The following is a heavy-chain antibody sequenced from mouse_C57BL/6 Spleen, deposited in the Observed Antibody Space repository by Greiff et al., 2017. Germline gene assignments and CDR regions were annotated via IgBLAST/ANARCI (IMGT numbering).Heavy chain of an antibody. Sequence: QVQLQQPGAELVKPGASVKLSCKASGYTFTSYWMHWVKQRPGQGLEWIGMIHPNSGSTNYNEKFKSKATLTVDKSASTAYMQLSSLTSADSAVYYCARAFYYVDYWGQGTTLTVSS. CDR1: GYTFTSYW. V-gene: IGHV1-64*01. CDR2: IHPNSGST. CDR3: ARAFYYVDY. J-gene: IGHJ2*01.